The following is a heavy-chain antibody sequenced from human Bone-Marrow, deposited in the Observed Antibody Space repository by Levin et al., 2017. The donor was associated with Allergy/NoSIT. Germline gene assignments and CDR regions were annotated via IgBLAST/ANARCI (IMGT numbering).Heavy chain of an antibody. D-gene: IGHD2/OR15-2a*01. CDR3: ARDTSIQPATDPRCWFDT. Sequence: PGGSLRLSCAASGFTFSSYSMNWVRQAPGKGLEWVSYISSSSSTIYYADSVKGRFTISRDNAKNSLYLQMNSLRDEDTAVYYCARDTSIQPATDPRCWFDTWGQGTLVTVSS. CDR2: ISSSSSTI. CDR1: GFTFSSYS. J-gene: IGHJ5*02. V-gene: IGHV3-48*02.